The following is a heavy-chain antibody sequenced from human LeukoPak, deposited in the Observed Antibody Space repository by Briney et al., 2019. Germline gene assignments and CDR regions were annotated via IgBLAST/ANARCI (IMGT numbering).Heavy chain of an antibody. Sequence: PGGSLRLSCAASGFTFSNYDMNWVRQAPGKGLEWVSYISRSGSTISYADSVKGRFTISRDNSKNSLYLQMNSLRAEDTAVYYCSRGGYRGYYLDYWGQGTLVTVSS. D-gene: IGHD4-23*01. J-gene: IGHJ4*02. V-gene: IGHV3-48*03. CDR3: SRGGYRGYYLDY. CDR2: ISRSGSTI. CDR1: GFTFSNYD.